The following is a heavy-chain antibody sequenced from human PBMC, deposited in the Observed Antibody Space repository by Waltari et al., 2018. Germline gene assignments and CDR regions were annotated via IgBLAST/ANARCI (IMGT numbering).Heavy chain of an antibody. Sequence: QVQLQESGPGLVEPSQTLSLTCSVTGDPISSASYYWTWVRQPAGRGREWIGHIYPSGQTNFSPSLRSRVTISADRSKNQFSLRLISVTAADTAVYYCAGGGGWLTDFWGQGIPVTVSS. CDR1: GDPISSASYY. CDR2: IYPSGQT. J-gene: IGHJ4*02. V-gene: IGHV4-61*09. CDR3: AGGGGWLTDF. D-gene: IGHD5-12*01.